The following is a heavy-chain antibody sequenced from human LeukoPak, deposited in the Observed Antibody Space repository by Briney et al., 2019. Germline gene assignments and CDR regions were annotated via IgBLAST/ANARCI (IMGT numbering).Heavy chain of an antibody. V-gene: IGHV4-34*01. Sequence: ESSETLSLTCAVYGGSFSGYYWSWIRQPPGKGLEWIGEINHSGSTNYNPSLKSRVTISVDTSKNQFSLKLSSVTAADTAVYYCARVKGCSSTSCSAYNWFDPWGQGTLVTVYS. CDR2: INHSGST. CDR3: ARVKGCSSTSCSAYNWFDP. CDR1: GGSFSGYY. D-gene: IGHD2-2*01. J-gene: IGHJ5*02.